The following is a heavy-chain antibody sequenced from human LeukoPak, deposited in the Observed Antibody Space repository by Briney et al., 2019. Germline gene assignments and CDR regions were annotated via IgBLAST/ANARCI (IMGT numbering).Heavy chain of an antibody. CDR3: ARGRYCSAGFCSGGDAFDI. Sequence: SETLSLTCTVSGGSINNYYWSWIRQPAGKGLEWIGRIYTRGSTNYNPSLKSRVTMSVDTSKNQFSLKLSSVTAADTAVYYCARGRYCSAGFCSGGDAFDIWGQGTMVSVSS. V-gene: IGHV4-4*07. J-gene: IGHJ3*02. CDR1: GGSINNYY. CDR2: IYTRGST. D-gene: IGHD2-15*01.